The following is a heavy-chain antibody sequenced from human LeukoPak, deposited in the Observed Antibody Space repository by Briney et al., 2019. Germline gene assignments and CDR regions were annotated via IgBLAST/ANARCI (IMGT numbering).Heavy chain of an antibody. CDR1: GFIFYDYA. CDR3: ARESERSGWYDY. Sequence: PGGSLRLSCAAPGFIFYDYAIHWVRQAPGKGLEWVSLISGDGGSTFYADSVKGRFTISRDNSKNSLYLQMSSLRSEDTALYYCARESERSGWYDYWGQGTLVTVSS. J-gene: IGHJ4*02. V-gene: IGHV3-43*02. D-gene: IGHD6-19*01. CDR2: ISGDGGST.